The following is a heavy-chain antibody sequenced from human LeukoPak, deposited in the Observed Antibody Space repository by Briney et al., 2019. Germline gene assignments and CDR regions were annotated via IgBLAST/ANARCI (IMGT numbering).Heavy chain of an antibody. D-gene: IGHD4-17*01. CDR3: ARVLSAVTSTFDY. CDR2: IKPNNGDT. J-gene: IGHJ4*02. CDR1: GYSFTHHN. Sequence: ASVKVSCKASGYSFTHHNVHWVRQAPGQALEWMGWIKPNNGDTKFSQTFQDRVTLTSDTSIDTAYMEMSGLTSDDTAIYYCARVLSAVTSTFDYWGQGTLVTVSS. V-gene: IGHV1-2*02.